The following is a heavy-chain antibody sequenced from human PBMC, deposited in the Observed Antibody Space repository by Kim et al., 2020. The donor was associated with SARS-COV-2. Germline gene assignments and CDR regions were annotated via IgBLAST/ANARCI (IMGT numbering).Heavy chain of an antibody. Sequence: SETLSLTCTVSGGSISSYYWSWIRQPPGKGLEWIGYIYYSGSTNYNPSLKSRVTISVDTSKNQFSLKLSSVTAADTAVYYCARLQYYFDYWGQGTLVTVSS. CDR2: IYYSGST. J-gene: IGHJ4*02. CDR1: GGSISSYY. CDR3: ARLQYYFDY. V-gene: IGHV4-59*01.